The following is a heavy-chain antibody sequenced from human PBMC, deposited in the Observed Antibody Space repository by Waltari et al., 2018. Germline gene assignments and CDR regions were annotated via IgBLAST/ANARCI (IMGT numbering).Heavy chain of an antibody. CDR3: ARGNIQGVSYYYMDV. V-gene: IGHV1-8*03. J-gene: IGHJ6*03. Sequence: QVQLVQSGAEVKKPGASVKVSCKASGYTFTSYDINWGRQATGQGLESMRWTNPTSGNLGYTQQFQGRVTITRNTSISTAYMELSSLRSEDTAVYYCARGNIQGVSYYYMDVWGKGTTVTVSS. D-gene: IGHD3-10*01. CDR1: GYTFTSYD. CDR2: TNPTSGNL.